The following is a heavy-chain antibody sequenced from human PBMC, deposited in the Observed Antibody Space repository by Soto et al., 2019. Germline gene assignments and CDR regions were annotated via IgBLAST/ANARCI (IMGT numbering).Heavy chain of an antibody. CDR3: AKDRFSYGPKPYYFDY. V-gene: IGHV3-23*01. Sequence: GGSLRLSCAASGFDFPNYAMSWVRQAPGKGLEWVSAISGSGASSYYAESVKGRFTISRDNSKSTLYLQVSSLRAEDTAVYYCAKDRFSYGPKPYYFDYWGQGTLVTVSS. J-gene: IGHJ4*02. CDR1: GFDFPNYA. D-gene: IGHD5-18*01. CDR2: ISGSGASS.